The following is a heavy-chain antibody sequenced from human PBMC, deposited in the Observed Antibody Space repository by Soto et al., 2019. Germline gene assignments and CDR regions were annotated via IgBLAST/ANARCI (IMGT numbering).Heavy chain of an antibody. V-gene: IGHV1-69*01. CDR1: GGTFSSYA. Sequence: QVQLVQSGAEVKKPGSSVKVSCKASGGTFSSYAISWVRQAPGQGLEWMGGIIPIFGTANYAQKFQGRVTITADESTSTAYMELSSLRSEDTAVYYCATSPYGSSTSCYTDYYGMDVWGQGTTVTVSS. CDR3: ATSPYGSSTSCYTDYYGMDV. CDR2: IIPIFGTA. J-gene: IGHJ6*02. D-gene: IGHD2-2*02.